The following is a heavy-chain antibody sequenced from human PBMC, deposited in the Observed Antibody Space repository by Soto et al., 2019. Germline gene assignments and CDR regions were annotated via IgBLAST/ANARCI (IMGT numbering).Heavy chain of an antibody. CDR2: IYYSGST. CDR1: GGSIRSYY. J-gene: IGHJ6*02. Sequence: PSETLSLTCTVSGGSIRSYYWSWIRQPPGKGLEWIGYIYYSGSTNYNPSLKSRVTISVDTSKNQFSLKLSSVTAADTAVYYCARHPSRRYYDSSGYYYPLVYGMDVWGQGTTVT. D-gene: IGHD3-22*01. CDR3: ARHPSRRYYDSSGYYYPLVYGMDV. V-gene: IGHV4-59*08.